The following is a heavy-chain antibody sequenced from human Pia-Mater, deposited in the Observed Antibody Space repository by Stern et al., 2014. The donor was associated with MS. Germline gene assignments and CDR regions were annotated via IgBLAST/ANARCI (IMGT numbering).Heavy chain of an antibody. CDR2: VYDTGST. CDR1: GGSISSSNYY. V-gene: IGHV4-39*01. D-gene: IGHD3-10*01. Sequence: QMQLVQSGPGLVKPSETLSLTCTVSGGSISSSNYYWAWIRQPPGKGLDWIGSVYDTGSTYYNPSLESRVAISVDTSKNQFSLKLSSVTAADTAVYYCARALWFGELSFDYWGQGTLVTVSS. J-gene: IGHJ4*02. CDR3: ARALWFGELSFDY.